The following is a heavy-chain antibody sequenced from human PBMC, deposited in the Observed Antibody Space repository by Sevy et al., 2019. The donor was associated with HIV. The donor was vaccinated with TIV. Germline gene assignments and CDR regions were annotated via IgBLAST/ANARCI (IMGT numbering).Heavy chain of an antibody. Sequence: GGSLRLSCAASGFTFSYYTMNWVRQAPGKGLEWVSYISSGSSYISYTDSVKDRFTISRDNAKNSLYLQMNSLRPEATAMYFCARDRDYYGSGTFDAWGQGTTVTVSS. V-gene: IGHV3-21*06. J-gene: IGHJ6*02. CDR2: ISSGSSYI. CDR1: GFTFSYYT. D-gene: IGHD3-10*01. CDR3: ARDRDYYGSGTFDA.